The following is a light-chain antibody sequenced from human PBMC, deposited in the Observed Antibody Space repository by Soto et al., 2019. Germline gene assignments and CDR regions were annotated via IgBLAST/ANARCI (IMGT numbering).Light chain of an antibody. CDR2: RNH. J-gene: IGLJ2*01. V-gene: IGLV1-44*01. Sequence: QSVLTQSPSASVTPGQRVTISCSGSRSNIGTYAVNWYQQLPGAAPTLLIFRNHQRPSGVPDRFSGSKSGTSASLANSGPQSEDEADYYCAAWDDSLRAVVFGGGTKLTVL. CDR1: RSNIGTYA. CDR3: AAWDDSLRAVV.